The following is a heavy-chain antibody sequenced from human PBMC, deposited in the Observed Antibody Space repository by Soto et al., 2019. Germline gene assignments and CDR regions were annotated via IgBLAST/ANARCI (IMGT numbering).Heavy chain of an antibody. Sequence: QVQLVESGGGVVQPGRSLRLSCAASGFTFSSYAMHWVRQAPGKGLEWVAVISYDGSNKYYADSVKGRFTISRDNSKNTLYLQMNSRRAEDTAVYYCARGGQLTQYYFDYWGQGTLVTVSS. CDR3: ARGGQLTQYYFDY. J-gene: IGHJ4*02. D-gene: IGHD6-13*01. V-gene: IGHV3-30-3*01. CDR2: ISYDGSNK. CDR1: GFTFSSYA.